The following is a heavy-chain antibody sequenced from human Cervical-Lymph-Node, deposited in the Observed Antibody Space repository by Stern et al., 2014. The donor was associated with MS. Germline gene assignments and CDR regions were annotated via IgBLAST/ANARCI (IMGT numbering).Heavy chain of an antibody. CDR1: GCFISSYY. J-gene: IGHJ4*02. CDR2: IYYDGTT. CDR3: ARVSTSFGD. D-gene: IGHD4-11*01. Sequence: VQLLQSGPGLAKPSETLSLTCTVSGCFISSYYLSWIRQPPGKGLELIGYIYYDGTTNYNASLKSRVSISLDTSKNQFSLKLDSVTAADTAVYFCARVSTSFGDWGQGTLVTVSS. V-gene: IGHV4-59*01.